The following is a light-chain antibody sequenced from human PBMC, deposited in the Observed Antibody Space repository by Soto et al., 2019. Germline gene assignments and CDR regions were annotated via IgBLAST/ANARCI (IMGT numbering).Light chain of an antibody. V-gene: IGLV2-14*01. CDR1: SSDVGGYNY. Sequence: QSALTQPASVSGSPGQSITISCTGTSSDVGGYNYVSWYQQHTGKAPKLMIYDVSTRPSGVSNRFSGSKSGNTASLTISGLQAEDEADYYCSSYTSSSSYVFGTGTKLTVL. J-gene: IGLJ1*01. CDR3: SSYTSSSSYV. CDR2: DVS.